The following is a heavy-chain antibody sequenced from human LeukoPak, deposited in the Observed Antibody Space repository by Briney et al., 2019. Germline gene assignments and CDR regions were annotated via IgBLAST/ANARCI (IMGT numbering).Heavy chain of an antibody. Sequence: GGSLRLSCAASGFPLSSYSINWVRQAPGKGLEWVAFIRYDGSNKYYADSVKGRFTISRDNSKNTLYLQMNSLRAEDTAVYYCAKDLLGGGYYYYMDVWGKGTTVTVSS. D-gene: IGHD4-23*01. J-gene: IGHJ6*03. CDR1: GFPLSSYS. CDR2: IRYDGSNK. V-gene: IGHV3-30*02. CDR3: AKDLLGGGYYYYMDV.